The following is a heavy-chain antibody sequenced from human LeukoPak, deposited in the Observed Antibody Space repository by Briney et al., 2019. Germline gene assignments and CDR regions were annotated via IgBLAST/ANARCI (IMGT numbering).Heavy chain of an antibody. D-gene: IGHD2-21*02. Sequence: ASVKVSCKASGYIFTSYGISWVRQAPGQGLEWMGWISAYNGNTNYTQKLQGRVAMTTDTSTSTAYMELRSLRSDDTAVYYCARSNIVVVTAAVVNWFDPWGQGTLVTVSS. CDR3: ARSNIVVVTAAVVNWFDP. J-gene: IGHJ5*02. CDR1: GYIFTSYG. V-gene: IGHV1-18*01. CDR2: ISAYNGNT.